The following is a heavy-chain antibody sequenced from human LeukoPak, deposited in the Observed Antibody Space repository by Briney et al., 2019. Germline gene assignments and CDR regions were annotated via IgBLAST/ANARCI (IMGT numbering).Heavy chain of an antibody. CDR1: GFTFSSYA. CDR2: ISGSGGST. D-gene: IGHD3-3*01. J-gene: IGHJ5*02. V-gene: IGHV3-23*01. Sequence: GGSLRLSCAASGFTFSSYAMSWVRQAPGKGLEWVSAISGSGGSTYYADSVKGRFTISRDNSKNTLYLQMNSLRAEDTAVYYCAKVPLYDFWSGYSGWFDPWGQGTLVTVSS. CDR3: AKVPLYDFWSGYSGWFDP.